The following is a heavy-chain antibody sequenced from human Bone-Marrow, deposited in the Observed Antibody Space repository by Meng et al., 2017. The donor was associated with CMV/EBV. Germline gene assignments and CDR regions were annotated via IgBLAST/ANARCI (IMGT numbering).Heavy chain of an antibody. CDR1: GFTFSSYW. V-gene: IGHV3-7*01. Sequence: GGSLRLSCAASGFTFSSYWMSWVRQAPGKGLEWVANIKQDGSEKYYVDSVKGRFTISRDNAKNSLYLQMNSLRAEDTAVYYCVRFVGCGGDCYRPAEYFQHWGQGTLVTVSS. CDR3: VRFVGCGGDCYRPAEYFQH. D-gene: IGHD2-21*01. CDR2: IKQDGSEK. J-gene: IGHJ1*01.